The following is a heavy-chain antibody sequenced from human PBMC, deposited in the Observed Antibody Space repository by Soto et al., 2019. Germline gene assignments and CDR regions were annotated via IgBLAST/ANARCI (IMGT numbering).Heavy chain of an antibody. CDR2: IYYSGST. CDR1: GGSISSYY. D-gene: IGHD1-26*01. Sequence: SETLSLTCTVSGGSISSYYWSWIRQPPGKGLEWIGYIYYSGSTNYNPSLKSRVTISVDTSKNQFSLKLSSVTAADTAVYYCESVIKVGATRFWFDPWGQGTLVTVSS. J-gene: IGHJ5*02. V-gene: IGHV4-59*01. CDR3: ESVIKVGATRFWFDP.